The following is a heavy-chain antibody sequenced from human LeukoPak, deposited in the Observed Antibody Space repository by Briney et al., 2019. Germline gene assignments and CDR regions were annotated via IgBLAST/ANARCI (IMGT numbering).Heavy chain of an antibody. CDR3: ARTNYCGSTSCRYFVY. V-gene: IGHV4-59*01. D-gene: IGHD2-2*01. J-gene: IGHJ4*02. Sequence: PSETLSLTCTVSGGSISSYYWSWIRQPPGKGLEWIGYIYYSGSTNYNPSLKSRVTISVDTSKNQFSLKLSSVTAADTAVYYCARTNYCGSTSCRYFVYWGQGTLVTVSS. CDR1: GGSISSYY. CDR2: IYYSGST.